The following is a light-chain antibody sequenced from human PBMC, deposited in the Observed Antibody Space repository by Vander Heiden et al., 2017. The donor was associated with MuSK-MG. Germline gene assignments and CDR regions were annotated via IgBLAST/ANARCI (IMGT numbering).Light chain of an antibody. J-gene: IGKJ2*01. CDR2: LGS. Sequence: DIVMSQSPLSLPVTPGEPASISCRSSQSLLHSIGYNYLDWFLQKPGQSPQLLIYLGSNRASGVPDRFSGTGSGTDFTLKSSRVEAEDVGVYYCRQALQTPYTFGQGTKLEIK. V-gene: IGKV2-28*01. CDR1: QSLLHSIGYNY. CDR3: RQALQTPYT.